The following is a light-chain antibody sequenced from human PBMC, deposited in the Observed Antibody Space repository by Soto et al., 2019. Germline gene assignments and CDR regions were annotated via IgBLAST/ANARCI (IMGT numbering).Light chain of an antibody. J-gene: IGLJ1*01. CDR1: RSDVGAYDY. Sequence: QSALTQPPSASGSPGQSVTISCTGTRSDVGAYDYVSWYQQHPGKAPKLMIYEINKRPSGVPDRFSGSKSGNTASLTVSGLQAEDEADYYCSSFAGSNNFPYVFGTGTKLTVL. CDR2: EIN. V-gene: IGLV2-8*01. CDR3: SSFAGSNNFPYV.